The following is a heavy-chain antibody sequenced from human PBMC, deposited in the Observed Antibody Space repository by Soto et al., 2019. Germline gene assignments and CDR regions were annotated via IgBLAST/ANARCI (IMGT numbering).Heavy chain of an antibody. D-gene: IGHD3-9*01. CDR2: ISAYNGNT. CDR3: ARERGPYYDILTGPYYYYYAMEV. CDR1: GYTFTSYC. V-gene: IGHV1-18*04. Sequence: GASVKVSCKASGYTFTSYCISWVRQAPGQGLEWMGWISAYNGNTNYAQKLQGRVTMTTDTSTSTAYMELRSLRSDDTAVYYCARERGPYYDILTGPYYYYYAMEVWGQGTKVTVSS. J-gene: IGHJ6*02.